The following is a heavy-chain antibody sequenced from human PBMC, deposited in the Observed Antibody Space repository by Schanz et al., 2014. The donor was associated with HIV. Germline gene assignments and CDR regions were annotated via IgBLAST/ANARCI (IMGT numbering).Heavy chain of an antibody. Sequence: EVQLLEFGGGSVRPGESLRLSCLASGFTFNNYAMSWVRQAPGKGLEWVAVINWNGDTTYYADSVKGRFIISRDNSKNTLNLQMNRLRAEDTARYYCARGGIWEWDQPDFDYWGQGTLVTVSS. V-gene: IGHV3-23*01. CDR2: INWNGDTT. D-gene: IGHD2-15*01. CDR1: GFTFNNYA. J-gene: IGHJ4*02. CDR3: ARGGIWEWDQPDFDY.